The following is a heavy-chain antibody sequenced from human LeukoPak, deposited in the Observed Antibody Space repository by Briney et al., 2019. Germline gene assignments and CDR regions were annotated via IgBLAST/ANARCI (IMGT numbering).Heavy chain of an antibody. D-gene: IGHD4-4*01. V-gene: IGHV3-21*01. CDR1: GFTFSSYS. J-gene: IGHJ4*02. CDR3: ARETPTVLGDY. Sequence: GGSLRLSCAVSGFTFSSYSMNWVRQAPGKGLEWVSSISSSSSYIYYADSVKGRFTISRDNAKNSLYLQMNSLRAEDTAVYYCARETPTVLGDYWGQGTLVTVSS. CDR2: ISSSSSYI.